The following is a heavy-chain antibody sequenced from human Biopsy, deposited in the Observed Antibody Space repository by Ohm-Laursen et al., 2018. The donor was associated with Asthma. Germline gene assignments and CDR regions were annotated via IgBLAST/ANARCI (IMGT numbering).Heavy chain of an antibody. Sequence: TLSLTCTVSGGSVSTGSYYWSWIRQPPGKGLEWIGYIYHSGSTYYNPSLKSRVTISVDRSKNQFSLKLSSVTDADTAVYYCARVKDGYNFDYWGQGTLVTVSS. J-gene: IGHJ4*02. CDR2: IYHSGST. D-gene: IGHD5-24*01. CDR3: ARVKDGYNFDY. CDR1: GGSVSTGSYY. V-gene: IGHV4-30-2*01.